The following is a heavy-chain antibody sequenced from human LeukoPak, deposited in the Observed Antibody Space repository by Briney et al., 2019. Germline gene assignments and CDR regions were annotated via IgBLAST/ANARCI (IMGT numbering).Heavy chain of an antibody. CDR3: AKDSSGVTIFGVAMGGMDV. V-gene: IGHV3-53*05. J-gene: IGHJ6*03. Sequence: GGSLRLSCAASGFTVSSNYMSWVRQAPGKGLEWVSVIYSGGSTYYADSVKGRFTISRDNSKNTLYLQMNSLRAEDTAVYYCAKDSSGVTIFGVAMGGMDVWGKGTTVTVSS. CDR2: IYSGGST. CDR1: GFTVSSNY. D-gene: IGHD3-3*01.